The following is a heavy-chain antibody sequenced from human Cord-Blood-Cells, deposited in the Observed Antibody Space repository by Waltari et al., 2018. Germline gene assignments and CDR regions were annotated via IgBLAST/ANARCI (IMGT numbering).Heavy chain of an antibody. V-gene: IGHV1-2*02. D-gene: IGHD4-4*01. J-gene: IGHJ2*01. Sequence: QVQLVQSGAEVKKPGASVKVSCKASGYTFTGYYMHWVRQAPGQGLEWMGWINPNSGGTNYAQKFQGRVTMTRDTSISTAYMELSRLRSDDTAVYYCARDRRDYSNYWYFDLWGRGTLVTVSS. CDR1: GYTFTGYY. CDR3: ARDRRDYSNYWYFDL. CDR2: INPNSGGT.